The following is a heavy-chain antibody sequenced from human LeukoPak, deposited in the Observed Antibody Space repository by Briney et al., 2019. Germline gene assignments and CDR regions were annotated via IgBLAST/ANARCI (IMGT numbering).Heavy chain of an antibody. J-gene: IGHJ5*01. CDR2: SSGSGGST. Sequence: GGSLRLSCATSGFTFMNYAMSWVRQAPGKGLEWVSGSSGSGGSTYYADSLKGRFIISRDNSKETLYVQMNSLRAEDTAVYYCARSYGTYNWFDSWGQGTLVTVSS. CDR1: GFTFMNYA. D-gene: IGHD1-14*01. CDR3: ARSYGTYNWFDS. V-gene: IGHV3-23*01.